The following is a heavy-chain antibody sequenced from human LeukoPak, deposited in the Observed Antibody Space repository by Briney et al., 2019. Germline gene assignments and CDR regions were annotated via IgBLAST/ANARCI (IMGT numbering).Heavy chain of an antibody. V-gene: IGHV1-2*02. CDR1: GYTFTGYY. CDR3: ARDGSTDDSSGYFHY. Sequence: ASVKVSCKASGYTFTGYYMHWVRQAPGQGLEWMGWINPNSGGTNYAQKFQGRVTITADESTSTAYMELSSLRSEDTAVYYCARDGSTDDSSGYFHYWGQGTLVTVSS. CDR2: INPNSGGT. D-gene: IGHD3-22*01. J-gene: IGHJ4*02.